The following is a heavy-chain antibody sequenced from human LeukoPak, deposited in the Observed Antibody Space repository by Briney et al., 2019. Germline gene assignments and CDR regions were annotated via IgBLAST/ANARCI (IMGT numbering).Heavy chain of an antibody. CDR3: ARALADYDISTGYFSYYYYGMDV. J-gene: IGHJ6*02. CDR2: IYYSGST. V-gene: IGHV4-39*01. CDR1: GGSISSSSYY. D-gene: IGHD3-9*01. Sequence: SETLSLTCTVSGGSISSSSYYWGWIRQPPGKGLEWIGSIYYSGSTYYNPSLKSRVTISVDTSKNQFSLKLSSVTAADTAVYYCARALADYDISTGYFSYYYYGMDVWGQGTTVTVSS.